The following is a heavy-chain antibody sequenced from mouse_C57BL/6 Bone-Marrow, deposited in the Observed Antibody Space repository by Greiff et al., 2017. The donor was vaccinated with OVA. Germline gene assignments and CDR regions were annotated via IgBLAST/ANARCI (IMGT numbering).Heavy chain of an antibody. D-gene: IGHD1-1*01. Sequence: VQLQQSGAELVKPGASVKLSCKASGYTFTEYTIHWVKQRSGQGLEWIGRFYTGSGSIKYNEKFKDKATLTADKSSSTAYMELLSLSSEDSAVYVCAREKHYYGSSGVAYWGQGTLVTVSA. CDR3: AREKHYYGSSGVAY. J-gene: IGHJ3*01. CDR1: GYTFTEYT. CDR2: FYTGSGSI. V-gene: IGHV1-62-2*01.